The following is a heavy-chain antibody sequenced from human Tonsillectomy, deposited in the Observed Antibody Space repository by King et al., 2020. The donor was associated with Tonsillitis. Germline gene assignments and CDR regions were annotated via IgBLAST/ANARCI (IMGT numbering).Heavy chain of an antibody. V-gene: IGHV3-23*04. CDR1: GFTFSSYA. CDR3: AKDPVGCSSTSCYSYSFDY. J-gene: IGHJ4*02. Sequence: VQLVESGGGLVQPGGSLRLSCAASGFTFSSYAMSWVRQAPGKGLEWVSTISGSGGYTYYADSVKGRFTISRDNSKNTLYLQMNSLRAEDTAVYYCAKDPVGCSSTSCYSYSFDYWGQGTLVTVSS. D-gene: IGHD2-2*01. CDR2: ISGSGGYT.